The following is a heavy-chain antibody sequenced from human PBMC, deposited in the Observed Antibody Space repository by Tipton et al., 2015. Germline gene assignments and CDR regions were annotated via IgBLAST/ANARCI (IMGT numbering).Heavy chain of an antibody. CDR3: ATEGISASWYGSFDN. J-gene: IGHJ4*02. CDR2: ISSSGSTI. CDR1: GFTFSDYY. D-gene: IGHD6-13*01. V-gene: IGHV3-11*01. Sequence: SLRLSCAASGFTFSDYYMNWIRQAPGKGLEWVSCISSSGSTIYYADSVKGRFSISRDNVRNSLYLQMNSLRAEDTAVYYCATEGISASWYGSFDNWGQGTLVTVSS.